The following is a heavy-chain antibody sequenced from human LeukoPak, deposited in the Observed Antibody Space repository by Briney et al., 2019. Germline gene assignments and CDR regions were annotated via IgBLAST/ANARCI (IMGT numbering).Heavy chain of an antibody. Sequence: GGSLRLSCAASGFTFSSYAMSWVRQAPGKGLEWLSYITSTSDIIYYADSVKGRFTISRDNGKNSLYLQMNSLRAEDTAIYYCARPDCSSSGCYTPGHWGPGTLVTVSS. CDR3: ARPDCSSSGCYTPGH. J-gene: IGHJ4*02. D-gene: IGHD2-2*02. V-gene: IGHV3-48*01. CDR2: ITSTSDII. CDR1: GFTFSSYA.